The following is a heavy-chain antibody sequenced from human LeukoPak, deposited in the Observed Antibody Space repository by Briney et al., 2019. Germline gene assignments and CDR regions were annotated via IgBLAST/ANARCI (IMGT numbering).Heavy chain of an antibody. CDR2: IYWNDDK. Sequence: ESGPTLVKPTQTLTLTCTFSGFSLSTSGVGVGWIRQPPGKALEWLALIYWNDDKRYSPSLKSRLTITKDTSKNQVVLTMTNMDPVDTATYYCAQTGIAAAGTEFDYWGQGTLVTVSS. CDR3: AQTGIAAAGTEFDY. CDR1: GFSLSTSGVG. D-gene: IGHD6-13*01. J-gene: IGHJ4*02. V-gene: IGHV2-5*01.